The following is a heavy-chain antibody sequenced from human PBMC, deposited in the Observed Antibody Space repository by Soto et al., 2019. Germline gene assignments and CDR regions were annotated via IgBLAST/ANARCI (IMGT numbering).Heavy chain of an antibody. D-gene: IGHD5-12*01. CDR2: ISASSTYI. CDR1: GFIFSSYT. J-gene: IGHJ4*02. CDR3: ARGWLRDPWMY. Sequence: EVQLVESGGGLVKPGGSLRLSCAASGFIFSSYTMNWVRQAPGKGLEWVSSISASSTYIYYADSLKGRFTISRDNAYSSLYLQMTSLRAEDTAVYYCARGWLRDPWMYWGQRTLVTVSS. V-gene: IGHV3-21*01.